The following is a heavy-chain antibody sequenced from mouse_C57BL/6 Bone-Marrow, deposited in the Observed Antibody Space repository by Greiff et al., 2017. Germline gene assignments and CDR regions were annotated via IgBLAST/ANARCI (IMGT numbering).Heavy chain of an antibody. V-gene: IGHV1-47*01. D-gene: IGHD5-1*01. Sequence: QVQLKQSGAELVKPGASVKMSCKASGYTFTTYPIEWMKQNHGKSLEWIGNFHPYNDDTKYNEKFKGKATLTVEKSSNTVYLELSRLTSDDSAGYYCARSSTFFYYFDDWGQGTTLTVSS. CDR1: GYTFTTYP. J-gene: IGHJ2*01. CDR2: FHPYNDDT. CDR3: ARSSTFFYYFDD.